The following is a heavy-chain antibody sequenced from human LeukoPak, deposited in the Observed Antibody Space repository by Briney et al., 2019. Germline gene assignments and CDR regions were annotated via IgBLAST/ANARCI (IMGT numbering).Heavy chain of an antibody. Sequence: PSETLSLTCTVSGGSISSYYWSWIRQPPGKGLEWIGYIYYSGSTNYNPSLKSRVTISVDTSKNQFSLKLSSVTAADTAVYYCARAPQTYYDFWSGYSEAPQFDYWGQGTLVTVSS. CDR2: IYYSGST. CDR3: ARAPQTYYDFWSGYSEAPQFDY. V-gene: IGHV4-59*01. J-gene: IGHJ4*02. CDR1: GGSISSYY. D-gene: IGHD3-3*01.